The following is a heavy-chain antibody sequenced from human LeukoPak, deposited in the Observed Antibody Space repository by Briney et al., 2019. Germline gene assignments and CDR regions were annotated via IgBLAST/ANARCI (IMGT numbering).Heavy chain of an antibody. Sequence: GRSLRLSCAASGFTFDDYAMHWVRQAPGKGLGWVSGISWNSGSIGYADSVKGRFTISRDNAKNSLYLQMNSLRAEDTALYYCAKGSRWEPLFFHFDYWGQGTLVTVSS. J-gene: IGHJ4*02. CDR2: ISWNSGSI. V-gene: IGHV3-9*01. CDR1: GFTFDDYA. D-gene: IGHD1-26*01. CDR3: AKGSRWEPLFFHFDY.